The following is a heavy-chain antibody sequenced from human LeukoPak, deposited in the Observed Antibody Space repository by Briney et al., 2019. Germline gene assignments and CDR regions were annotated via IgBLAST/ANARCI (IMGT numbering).Heavy chain of an antibody. CDR3: ARLAFRSSSYISGVDY. V-gene: IGHV3-53*01. CDR1: GFIVSNNY. D-gene: IGHD6-6*01. CDR2: IDSGYTT. Sequence: GGSLRLSCATSGFIVSNNYMSWVRQAPRKGLEWVSIIDSGYTTKYIDSVKGRFTISTDSSRNMVYLQINRLSAEDTAVCYCARLAFRSSSYISGVDYWGQGTLVTVSS. J-gene: IGHJ4*02.